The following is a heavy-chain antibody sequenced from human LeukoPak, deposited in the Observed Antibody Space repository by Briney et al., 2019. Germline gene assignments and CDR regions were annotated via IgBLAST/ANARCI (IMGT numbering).Heavy chain of an antibody. D-gene: IGHD5-18*01. J-gene: IGHJ5*02. CDR3: ARLGYSYGYYRVGFDP. Sequence: PSETLSLTCAVYGGSFSGYYWRWIRQPPGKGLEWIGEINHSGSINYNPSLKSRVTISVDTSKNQFSLKLSSVTAADTAVYYCARLGYSYGYYRVGFDPWGQGTLVTVSS. CDR2: INHSGSI. V-gene: IGHV4-34*01. CDR1: GGSFSGYY.